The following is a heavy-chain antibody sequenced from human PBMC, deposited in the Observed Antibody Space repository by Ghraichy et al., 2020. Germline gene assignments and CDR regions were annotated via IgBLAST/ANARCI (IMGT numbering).Heavy chain of an antibody. J-gene: IGHJ5*02. D-gene: IGHD2-2*01. V-gene: IGHV4-39*01. CDR3: ARLVPPGEILDWFAP. CDR1: GGSVNSGIYY. Sequence: SETLSLTCTVSGGSVNSGIYYWAWIRQPPGKGLEWIGSISYSGRTYYNPSLKSRVSTFVDTSNNQFSLRLSSVTAADSAVYYCARLVPPGEILDWFAPWGQGTLATVSS. CDR2: ISYSGRT.